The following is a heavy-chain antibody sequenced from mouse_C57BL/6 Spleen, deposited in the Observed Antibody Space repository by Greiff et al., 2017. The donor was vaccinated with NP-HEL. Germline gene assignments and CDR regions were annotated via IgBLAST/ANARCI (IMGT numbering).Heavy chain of an antibody. V-gene: IGHV1-50*01. Sequence: QVQLQQPGAELVKPGPSVKLSCKASGFTFTSYWMQWVKQRPGQGLEWIGEIDPSDTYTNYNQKFKGKATLTVDTSSSTAYMLLSSLTSEDSAVYYCARNGNYGGWYFDVWGTGTTVTVSS. CDR3: ARNGNYGGWYFDV. D-gene: IGHD2-1*01. J-gene: IGHJ1*03. CDR2: IDPSDTYT. CDR1: GFTFTSYW.